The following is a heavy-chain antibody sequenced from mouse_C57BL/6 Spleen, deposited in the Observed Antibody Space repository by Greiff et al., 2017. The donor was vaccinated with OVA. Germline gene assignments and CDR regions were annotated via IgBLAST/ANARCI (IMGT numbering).Heavy chain of an antibody. CDR1: GFSLTSYG. V-gene: IGHV2-2*01. J-gene: IGHJ3*01. Sequence: VQLQQSGPGLVQPSQSLSITCTVSGFSLTSYGVHWVRQSPGKGLEWLGVIWSGGSTDYNAAFISRLSISKDNSKSQVFFKMNSLQADDTAIYYCAYYSNYSWFAYWGQGTLVTVSA. CDR2: IWSGGST. D-gene: IGHD2-5*01. CDR3: AYYSNYSWFAY.